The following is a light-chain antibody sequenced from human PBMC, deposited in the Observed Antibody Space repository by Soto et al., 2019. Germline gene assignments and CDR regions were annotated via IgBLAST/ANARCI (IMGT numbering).Light chain of an antibody. CDR2: DAS. V-gene: IGKV3-11*01. J-gene: IGKJ1*01. CDR3: QQRGNWPPTWT. Sequence: EIVLTQSPATLSLSPGERATLSCRASQSIGYYLAWYREKPGQAPRLLIYDASIRATGIPARFSGSGSGTDFTLTISSLEPEDFAVYYCQQRGNWPPTWTFGQGTKVEIK. CDR1: QSIGYY.